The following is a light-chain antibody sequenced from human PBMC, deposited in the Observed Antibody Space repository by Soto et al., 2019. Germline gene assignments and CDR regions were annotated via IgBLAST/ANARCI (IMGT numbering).Light chain of an antibody. J-gene: IGKJ4*01. CDR1: QGISSY. V-gene: IGKV1D-8*01. CDR3: QQYYSFPLT. Sequence: VIWMTQSPSLLSASTVDRVTISCLMSQGISSYLAWYQQKPGKAPELLIYAASTLQSGVPSRFSGSGSGTDFTLTISCLQSEDFATYYCQQYYSFPLTFGGGTKVDIK. CDR2: AAS.